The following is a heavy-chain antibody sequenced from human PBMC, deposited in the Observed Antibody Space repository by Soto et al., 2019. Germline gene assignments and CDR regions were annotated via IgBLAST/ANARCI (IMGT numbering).Heavy chain of an antibody. CDR2: IWYDGSNK. J-gene: IGHJ4*02. CDR1: GFTFSSYG. V-gene: IGHV3-33*01. Sequence: QVQLVESGGGVVQPGRSLRLSCAASGFTFSSYGMHWVRQAPGKGLEWVAVIWYDGSNKYYADSVKGRFTISRDNSKNTLYLQMNSLRAEDTAVYYCARDSPPLGPFDYGGQGTLVTVSS. D-gene: IGHD7-27*01. CDR3: ARDSPPLGPFDY.